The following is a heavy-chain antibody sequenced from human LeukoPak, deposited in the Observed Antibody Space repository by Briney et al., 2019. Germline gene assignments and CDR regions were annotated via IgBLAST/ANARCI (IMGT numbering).Heavy chain of an antibody. D-gene: IGHD3-10*01. CDR3: ATPGEDPYHDAFDI. V-gene: IGHV1-18*01. CDR2: ISAYNGNT. Sequence: ASVKVSCKASGYTFTSYGISWVRQAPGQGLEWMGWISAYNGNTNYAQKLQGRVTMTTDTSTSTAYMELSRLRSDDTAVYYCATPGEDPYHDAFDIWGQGTMVTVSS. CDR1: GYTFTSYG. J-gene: IGHJ3*02.